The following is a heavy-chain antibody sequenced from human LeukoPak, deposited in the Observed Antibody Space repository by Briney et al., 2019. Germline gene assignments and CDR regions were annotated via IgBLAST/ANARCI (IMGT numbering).Heavy chain of an antibody. V-gene: IGHV3-64*01. J-gene: IGHJ5*02. D-gene: IGHD6-13*01. CDR3: ARSIAAAVPYNWFDP. CDR1: GFTFSSYA. Sequence: PGGSLRLSCAASGFTFSSYAMHWVRQAPGEGLEYVSAISSNGGSTYYANSVKGRFTISRDNSKNTLYLQMGSLRAEDMAVYYCARSIAAAVPYNWFDPWGQGTLVTVSS. CDR2: ISSNGGST.